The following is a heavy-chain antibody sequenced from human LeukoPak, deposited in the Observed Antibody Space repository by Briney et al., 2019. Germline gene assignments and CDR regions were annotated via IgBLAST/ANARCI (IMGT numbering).Heavy chain of an antibody. CDR1: GYTFTSYA. Sequence: VASVKVSCKASGYTFTSYAMHWVRQAPGQGLEWMGWITPSGGTNYPQKFQGRVTMTRDTSISTAYMELSGLTSDDTAVYYCARGAFYYDSSGSPDIWGQGTMVTVSS. CDR2: ITPSGGT. D-gene: IGHD3-22*01. CDR3: ARGAFYYDSSGSPDI. V-gene: IGHV1-2*02. J-gene: IGHJ3*02.